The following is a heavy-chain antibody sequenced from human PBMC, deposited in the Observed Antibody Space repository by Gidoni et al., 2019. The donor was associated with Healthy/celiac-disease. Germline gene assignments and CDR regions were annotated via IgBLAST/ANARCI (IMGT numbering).Heavy chain of an antibody. CDR2: IYPGDSDT. J-gene: IGHJ4*02. CDR1: GYRFTSYW. CDR3: ARVFYYGSGSYAY. Sequence: VQLVQSCAEVKKPGESLQISCQGSGYRFTSYWRGWVRQMPGKGLEWMVIIYPGDSDTRYSPSFQGQVTISADKSISTAYLQWSSLKASDTAMYYCARVFYYGSGSYAYWGQGTLVTVSS. V-gene: IGHV5-51*01. D-gene: IGHD3-10*01.